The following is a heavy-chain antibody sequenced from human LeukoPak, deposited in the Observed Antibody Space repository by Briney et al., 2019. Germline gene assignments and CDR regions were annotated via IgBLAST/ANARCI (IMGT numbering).Heavy chain of an antibody. V-gene: IGHV1-2*02. D-gene: IGHD3-22*01. CDR3: ARVSYYYDSSGYYPHYNWFDP. CDR1: GYTFTGYY. J-gene: IGHJ5*02. Sequence: ASVKVSCKASGYTFTGYYMHWVRQAPGQGLEWMGWINPNSGGTNYAQRFQGRVTMTRDTSISTAYMELSRLRSDDTAVYYCARVSYYYDSSGYYPHYNWFDPWGQGTLVTVSS. CDR2: INPNSGGT.